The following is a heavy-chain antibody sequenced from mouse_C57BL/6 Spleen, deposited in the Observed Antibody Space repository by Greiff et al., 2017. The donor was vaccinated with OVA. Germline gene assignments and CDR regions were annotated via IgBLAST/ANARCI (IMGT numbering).Heavy chain of an antibody. CDR3: RSNYYAMDY. CDR1: GYTFTSCW. V-gene: IGHV1-7*01. Sequence: VQLQQSGAELAKPGASVKLSCKASGYTFTSCWMHWVKQRPGQGLEWIGYINPSSGYTKYNQKFKDKATLTADKSSSTAYMQLSSLTYEDSAVYYCRSNYYAMDYWGQGTSVTVSS. CDR2: INPSSGYT. D-gene: IGHD2-5*01. J-gene: IGHJ4*01.